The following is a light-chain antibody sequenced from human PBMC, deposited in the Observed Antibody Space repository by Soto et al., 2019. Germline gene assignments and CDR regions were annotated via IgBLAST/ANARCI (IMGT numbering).Light chain of an antibody. CDR1: QSLLHSNGYNY. Sequence: DIVMTQSPLSLPVTPGEPASISCRSSQSLLHSNGYNYLDWYLQKPGQSPQLLIYLGSNRASGVPDRFSGSGSGTDFTLNISRVEAEDVGVYYCMQALQTPRTCGQGTKLEIK. CDR3: MQALQTPRT. V-gene: IGKV2-28*01. J-gene: IGKJ2*01. CDR2: LGS.